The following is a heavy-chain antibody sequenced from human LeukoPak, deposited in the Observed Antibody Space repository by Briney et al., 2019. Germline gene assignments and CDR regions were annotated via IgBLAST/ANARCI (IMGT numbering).Heavy chain of an antibody. CDR3: ARRNRLLSDAFDI. Sequence: PSETLSLTCTVYGGSISSYYWSWIRQPPGKGLEWIGYIYYSGSTNYNPSLKSRVTISVDTSKNQFSLKLSSVTAADTAVYYCARRNRLLSDAFDIWGQGTMVTVSS. D-gene: IGHD3-10*01. CDR2: IYYSGST. CDR1: GGSISSYY. J-gene: IGHJ3*02. V-gene: IGHV4-59*08.